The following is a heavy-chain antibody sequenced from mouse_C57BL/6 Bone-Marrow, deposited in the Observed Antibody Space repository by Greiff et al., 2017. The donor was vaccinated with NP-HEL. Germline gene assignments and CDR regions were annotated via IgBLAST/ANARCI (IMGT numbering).Heavy chain of an antibody. CDR3: ARRRSGYYFDY. CDR1: GYTFTSYV. V-gene: IGHV1-85*01. CDR2: IYPRDGST. J-gene: IGHJ2*01. D-gene: IGHD3-2*02. Sequence: VPLPPSGPALVQPVASVQLSCTASGYTFTSYVINFLQHSPGPGLELIGWIYPRDGSTKYNEKFKGKATLTVDTSSSTAYMELHSLTSEDSAVYFCARRRSGYYFDYWGQGTTLTVSS.